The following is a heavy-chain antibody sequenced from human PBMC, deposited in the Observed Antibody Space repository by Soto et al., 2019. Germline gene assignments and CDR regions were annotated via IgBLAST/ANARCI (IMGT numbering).Heavy chain of an antibody. Sequence: QVQLVESGGGVVQPGRSLRLSCAASEFTFNRHAMHWVRQAPGKGLEWVAVISHDGRIKYYADSVKGRFTISRDNSMNTLDLQMNSLRAEDTAIYCCARVSGHVYATLHGPFDYWGQGTLVTVSS. V-gene: IGHV3-30*04. J-gene: IGHJ4*02. CDR1: EFTFNRHA. CDR3: ARVSGHVYATLHGPFDY. D-gene: IGHD2-8*01. CDR2: ISHDGRIK.